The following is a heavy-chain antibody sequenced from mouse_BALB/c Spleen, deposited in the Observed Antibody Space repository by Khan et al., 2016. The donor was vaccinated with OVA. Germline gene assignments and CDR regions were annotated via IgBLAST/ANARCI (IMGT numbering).Heavy chain of an antibody. Sequence: EVELVESGGGLVKPGGSLKLSCSASGFTFSTFVMSWVRQTPEKRLEWVATISSAGTYTYYSDSVKGRFTISRDNAKNTLHLQMNSLRSEDTAMCYCTNGNYDWFAYWGQGTLVTVSA. V-gene: IGHV5-9-1*01. CDR1: GFTFSTFV. CDR2: ISSAGTYT. D-gene: IGHD2-1*01. CDR3: TNGNYDWFAY. J-gene: IGHJ3*01.